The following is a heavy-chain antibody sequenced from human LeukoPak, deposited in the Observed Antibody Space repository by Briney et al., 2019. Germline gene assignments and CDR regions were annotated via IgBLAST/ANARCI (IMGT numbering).Heavy chain of an antibody. CDR3: ARDMVGGGSSDY. D-gene: IGHD3-16*01. CDR2: INPNSGGT. Sequence: ASVKVSCKASGYTFTGYYMHWVRQAPGQGLEWMGWINPNSGGTNYAQKFQGRVTMTRDTSISTAYMELSRLRSDDTAVYYCARDMVGGGSSDYWGQGTLVTVSS. CDR1: GYTFTGYY. J-gene: IGHJ4*02. V-gene: IGHV1-2*02.